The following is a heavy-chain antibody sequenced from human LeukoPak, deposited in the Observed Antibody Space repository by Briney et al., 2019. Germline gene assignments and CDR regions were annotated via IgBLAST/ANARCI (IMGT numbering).Heavy chain of an antibody. D-gene: IGHD3-10*01. CDR2: ITPILGIP. CDR1: GGTFSNYD. Sequence: SVKVSCKASGGTFSNYDINWVRQAPGQGLEWMGGITPILGIPNYAQKFQGRGTITADESTSTSYMELSSLRPEDTAVYYCARVVVRGLIAYTYGMDVWGQGTTVTVSS. J-gene: IGHJ6*02. V-gene: IGHV1-69*10. CDR3: ARVVVRGLIAYTYGMDV.